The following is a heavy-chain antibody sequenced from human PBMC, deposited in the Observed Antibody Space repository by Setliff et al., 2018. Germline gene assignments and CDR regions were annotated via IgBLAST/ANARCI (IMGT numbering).Heavy chain of an antibody. CDR3: ARDFPTVVTPKECFDL. CDR2: ISAKNGNR. Sequence: GASVKVSCKASGYSFTSYGISWVRQAPGQGLEWMGWISAKNGNRNYAQKLQGRVTMTTDTSTSTAYMELRSLRSDDTAVYYCARDFPTVVTPKECFDLWGRGTLVTVSS. D-gene: IGHD4-17*01. V-gene: IGHV1-18*01. CDR1: GYSFTSYG. J-gene: IGHJ2*01.